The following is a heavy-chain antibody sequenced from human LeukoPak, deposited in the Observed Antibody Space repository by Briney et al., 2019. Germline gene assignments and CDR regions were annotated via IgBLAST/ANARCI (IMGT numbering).Heavy chain of an antibody. CDR2: ISNGGAGT. V-gene: IGHV3-23*01. Sequence: ESLKISCAASGFNFRSHAMSWVRQAPGKGLEWVSVISNGGAGTYYADSVKGRLTISRDNSKSTLYLQMSSLRAEDTAVYYCAKDHGTNVYDPFDYWGQGTLVTVSS. CDR1: GFNFRSHA. D-gene: IGHD2-8*01. J-gene: IGHJ4*02. CDR3: AKDHGTNVYDPFDY.